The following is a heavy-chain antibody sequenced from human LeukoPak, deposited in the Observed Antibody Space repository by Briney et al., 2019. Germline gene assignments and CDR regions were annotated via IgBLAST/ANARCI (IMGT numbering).Heavy chain of an antibody. D-gene: IGHD1-26*01. CDR2: VKHDGSEK. CDR1: GSTFRSYW. CDR3: ARPGGSYTFDY. Sequence: GGSLRLSCAASGSTFRSYWMSWVRQAPGKGLEWVANVKHDGSEKKYVDSVKGRFTISRDNAKNSLSLQMNSLRAEDTAVYYCARPGGSYTFDYWGQGTLVTVSS. J-gene: IGHJ4*02. V-gene: IGHV3-7*03.